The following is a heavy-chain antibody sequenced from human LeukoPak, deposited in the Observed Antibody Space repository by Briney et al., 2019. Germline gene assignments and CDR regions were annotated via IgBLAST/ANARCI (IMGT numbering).Heavy chain of an antibody. CDR1: LGILIRYY. D-gene: IGHD6-13*01. CDR3: ARDYGGGWYQIDY. Sequence: PSETLSLTCTVSLGILIRYYWSALRQPPGKGLEWIGYTSYSGSTNYNPSLKSRLTISLDTSKRQFSLNLNSVTLADTALCYCARDYGGGWYQIDYWGQGTLVTVSS. J-gene: IGHJ4*02. CDR2: TSYSGST. V-gene: IGHV4-59*12.